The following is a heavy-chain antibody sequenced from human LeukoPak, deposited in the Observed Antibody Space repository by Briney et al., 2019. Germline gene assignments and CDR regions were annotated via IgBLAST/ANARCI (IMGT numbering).Heavy chain of an antibody. V-gene: IGHV3-23*01. Sequence: GGSLRLSCAASGFTFSSYAMNWVRQAPGKGLEWVSTVGGSGGSTYYAGSVKGRFTISRDNSKSTLYLQMNSLRAEDTAVYYCAKSGYSNFFDYWGQGTLVTVSS. CDR3: AKSGYSNFFDY. CDR1: GFTFSSYA. CDR2: VGGSGGST. D-gene: IGHD4-11*01. J-gene: IGHJ4*02.